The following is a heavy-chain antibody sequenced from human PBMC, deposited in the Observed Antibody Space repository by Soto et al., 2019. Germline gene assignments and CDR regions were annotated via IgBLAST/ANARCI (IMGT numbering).Heavy chain of an antibody. V-gene: IGHV4-59*08. CDR3: ARRWDRESLGY. J-gene: IGHJ4*02. Sequence: SETLSLTCTVSGGSISSDYWSWIRQPPGKGLEWIGYIYYSGSINYNPSLESRVAISVDTSKNQFSLKLTSVTAADTAVYYCARRWDRESLGYWAQRTLVPVSA. CDR2: IYYSGSI. CDR1: GGSISSDY. D-gene: IGHD1-26*01.